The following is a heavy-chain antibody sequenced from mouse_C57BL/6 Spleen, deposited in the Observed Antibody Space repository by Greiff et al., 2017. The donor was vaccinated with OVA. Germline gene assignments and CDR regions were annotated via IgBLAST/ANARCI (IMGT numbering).Heavy chain of an antibody. V-gene: IGHV1-74*01. CDR1: GYTFTSYW. CDR3: APTSTMVSWYFDV. D-gene: IGHD2-2*01. J-gene: IGHJ1*03. CDR2: IHPSDSDT. Sequence: QVQLKQPGAELVKPGASVKVSCKASGYTFTSYWMHWVKQRPGQGLEWIGRIHPSDSDTNYNQKFKGKATLTVDKSSSTAYMQLSSLTSEDSAVYYCAPTSTMVSWYFDVWGTGTTVTVSS.